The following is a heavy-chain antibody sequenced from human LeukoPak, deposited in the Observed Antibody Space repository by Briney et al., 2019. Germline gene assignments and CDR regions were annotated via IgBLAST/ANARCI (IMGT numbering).Heavy chain of an antibody. D-gene: IGHD1-14*01. V-gene: IGHV1-8*01. J-gene: IGHJ5*02. Sequence: ASVKASCKTSGYPFSAWEINWVRQAAGQGLEWLGWVHPDSGNTDYAQKFRGGVTMSRDTSTSTAYMELSGLRLDDTAVYFCARGPRNDPWGQGTLVTVSS. CDR1: GYPFSAWE. CDR2: VHPDSGNT. CDR3: ARGPRNDP.